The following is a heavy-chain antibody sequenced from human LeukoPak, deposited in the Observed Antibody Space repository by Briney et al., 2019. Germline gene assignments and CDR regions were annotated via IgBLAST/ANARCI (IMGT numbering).Heavy chain of an antibody. V-gene: IGHV3-48*03. CDR3: ARIRGYYCDY. Sequence: GGSLRHSCAASGFTFSSYEMNWVRQAPGKGLEWISYISSSGDTKYYADSVKGRFTISRDNAKNSLYLQMNSLRGEDAAVYYCARIRGYYCDYWGQGTLVTVSS. CDR1: GFTFSSYE. CDR2: ISSSGDTK. J-gene: IGHJ4*02.